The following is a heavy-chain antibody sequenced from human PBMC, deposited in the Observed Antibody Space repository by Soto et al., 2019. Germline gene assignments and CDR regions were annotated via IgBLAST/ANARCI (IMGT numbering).Heavy chain of an antibody. CDR3: ARDPDYDDAFDI. CDR2: IYYSGST. D-gene: IGHD4-17*01. V-gene: IGHV4-61*08. Sequence: LSLTCTVSGGSISSGGYYRSWIRQPPGKGLEWIGYIYYSGSTNYNPSLKSRVTISVDTSKYQFSLKLSSVTAADTAVYYCARDPDYDDAFDIWGQGTMVTVSS. CDR1: GGSISSGGYY. J-gene: IGHJ3*02.